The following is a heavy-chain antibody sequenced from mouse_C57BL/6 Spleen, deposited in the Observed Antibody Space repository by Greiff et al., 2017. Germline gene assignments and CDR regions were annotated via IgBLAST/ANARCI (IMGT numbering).Heavy chain of an antibody. V-gene: IGHV3-6*01. CDR3: ARVYDYDGAWFAY. J-gene: IGHJ3*01. CDR2: ISYDGSN. D-gene: IGHD2-4*01. CDR1: GYSITSGYY. Sequence: VQLKESGPGLVKPSQSLSLTCSVTGYSITSGYYWNWIRQFPGNKLEWMGYISYDGSNNYNPSLKNRISITRDTSKNQFFLKLNSVTTEDTATYFCARVYDYDGAWFAYWGQGTLVTVSA.